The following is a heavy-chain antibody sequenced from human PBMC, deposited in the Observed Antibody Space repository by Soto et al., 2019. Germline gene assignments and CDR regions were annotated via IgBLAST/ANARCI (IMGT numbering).Heavy chain of an antibody. Sequence: QVQLVESGGGVVQPGRSLRLSCAASGFTFSSYAMHWVRQAPGKGLEWVAVISYDGSNKYYADAVKGRFTISRENSKNPLYLQMNSLTAEDTAVYYCARADYNYYDSSGTFDYWGQGTLVTVSS. J-gene: IGHJ4*02. CDR1: GFTFSSYA. D-gene: IGHD3-22*01. CDR2: ISYDGSNK. V-gene: IGHV3-30-3*01. CDR3: ARADYNYYDSSGTFDY.